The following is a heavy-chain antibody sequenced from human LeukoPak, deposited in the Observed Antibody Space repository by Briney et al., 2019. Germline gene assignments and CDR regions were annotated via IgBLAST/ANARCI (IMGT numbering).Heavy chain of an antibody. CDR2: ISVYNGNT. J-gene: IGHJ4*02. CDR1: GFTFTTYG. Sequence: GGSLRLSCAASGFTFTTYGISWVRQAPGQGLEWLGRISVYNGNTNYAQKLQGRVTMTTDTSTSTAYMELRSLRSDDTAVYYCARMILLLGDVLTVPPRGFDYWGQGTLVTVSS. V-gene: IGHV1-18*01. CDR3: ARMILLLGDVLTVPPRGFDY. D-gene: IGHD3-9*01.